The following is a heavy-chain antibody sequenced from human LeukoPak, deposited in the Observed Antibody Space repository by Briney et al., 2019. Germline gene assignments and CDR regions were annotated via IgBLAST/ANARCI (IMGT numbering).Heavy chain of an antibody. Sequence: GGSLRLSCAASGFTFSSYWMSWVRQAPGKGLEWVANIKQDGSEKYYVDSVKGRFTISRDNAKNSLYLQINSLRAEDTAVYYCARGGNLYCSATSCYDFDYWGQGTLVTVSS. CDR1: GFTFSSYW. CDR3: ARGGNLYCSATSCYDFDY. V-gene: IGHV3-7*01. D-gene: IGHD2-2*01. J-gene: IGHJ4*02. CDR2: IKQDGSEK.